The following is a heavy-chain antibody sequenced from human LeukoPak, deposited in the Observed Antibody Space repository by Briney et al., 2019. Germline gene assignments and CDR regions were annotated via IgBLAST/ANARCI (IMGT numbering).Heavy chain of an antibody. Sequence: KASETLSLTCTVSGDSISGSSYYWGWIRQPPGKGLEWIGSAFYLGSTYYNPSLKSRVTISVDTSKNQFSLKLSSVTAADTAVYYCAREKNSGSHGWFDPWGQGTLVTVSS. CDR1: GDSISGSSYY. D-gene: IGHD1-26*01. J-gene: IGHJ5*02. CDR3: AREKNSGSHGWFDP. V-gene: IGHV4-39*07. CDR2: AFYLGST.